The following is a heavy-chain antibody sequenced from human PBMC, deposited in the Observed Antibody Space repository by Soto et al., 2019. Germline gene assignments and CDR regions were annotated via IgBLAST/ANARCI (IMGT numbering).Heavy chain of an antibody. D-gene: IGHD6-19*01. Sequence: SETLSLNCTVSGGSISSYYWSWIRQPPGKGLEWIGYIYYSGSTNYNPSLKSRVTISVDTSKNQFSLKLSSVTAADTAVYYCASGYRSGWYAYWGQGTLVTVSS. J-gene: IGHJ4*02. CDR2: IYYSGST. CDR1: GGSISSYY. CDR3: ASGYRSGWYAY. V-gene: IGHV4-59*01.